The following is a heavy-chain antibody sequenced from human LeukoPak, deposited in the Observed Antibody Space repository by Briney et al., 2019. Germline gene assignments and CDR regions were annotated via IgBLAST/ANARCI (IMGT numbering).Heavy chain of an antibody. J-gene: IGHJ4*02. Sequence: SETLSLTCTVSGDSINSLDLWSWVRQPPGKGLAWIGEMYLSGTTHSNPSVKSRVTISVDKSKNQFFLNLSSVTAADTAVYYCAGLVGRYSSGLYYYYFDYWGQGTLVTVSS. CDR2: MYLSGTT. V-gene: IGHV4-4*02. CDR3: AGLVGRYSSGLYYYYFDY. CDR1: GDSINSLDL. D-gene: IGHD3-22*01.